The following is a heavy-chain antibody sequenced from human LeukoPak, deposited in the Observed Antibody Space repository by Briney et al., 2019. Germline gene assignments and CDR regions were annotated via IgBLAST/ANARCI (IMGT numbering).Heavy chain of an antibody. CDR1: GCSISRHF. Sequence: PSETLSLTCSVSGCSISRHFWSWIRQPPGKGLEWVAFIHYSGRTKYNPSLQSRVTISIDTSENKFFLKLTSVTAADTAVYYCARLLANDSSGDPDTFDMWGQGTVVTVSS. J-gene: IGHJ3*02. CDR3: ARLLANDSSGDPDTFDM. CDR2: IHYSGRT. D-gene: IGHD3-22*01. V-gene: IGHV4-59*11.